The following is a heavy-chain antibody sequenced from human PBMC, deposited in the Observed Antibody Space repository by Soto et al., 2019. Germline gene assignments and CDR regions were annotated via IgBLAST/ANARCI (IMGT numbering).Heavy chain of an antibody. D-gene: IGHD5-18*01. CDR2: ISAYNGNT. J-gene: IGHJ6*02. CDR3: AAGYSYGYWEVDYYYGMDV. CDR1: GYTFTSYG. Sequence: ASVKVSCKASGYTFTSYGISWVRQAPGQGLEWMGWISAYNGNTNYAQKLQGRVTMTTDTSTSTAYMELRSLRSDDTAVYYCAAGYSYGYWEVDYYYGMDVWGQGTTVTVS. V-gene: IGHV1-18*01.